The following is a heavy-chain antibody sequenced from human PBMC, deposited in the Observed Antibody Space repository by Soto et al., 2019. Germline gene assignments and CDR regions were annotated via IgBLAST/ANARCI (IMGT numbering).Heavy chain of an antibody. J-gene: IGHJ4*02. Sequence: GWSLRLSCASSVFTFISYAMSWVRQAPGKGLEWVSAISGSGGSTYYADSVKGRFTISRDNSKNTLYLQMNSLRAEDTAVYYCAKDLNNWNYGNFDYWGQGTLVTVSS. D-gene: IGHD1-7*01. V-gene: IGHV3-23*01. CDR3: AKDLNNWNYGNFDY. CDR2: ISGSGGST. CDR1: VFTFISYA.